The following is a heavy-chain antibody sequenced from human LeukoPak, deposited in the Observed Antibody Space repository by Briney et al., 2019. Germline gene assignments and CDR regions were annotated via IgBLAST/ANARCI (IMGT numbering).Heavy chain of an antibody. CDR1: GGSISSYY. CDR3: ARGSGSSLYYFDY. CDR2: IYYSGST. D-gene: IGHD1-26*01. J-gene: IGHJ4*02. Sequence: SGTLSLTCTVSGGSISSYYWSWIRQPPGKGLEWIGYIYYSGSTNYNPSLKSRVTISVDTSKNQFSLKLSSVTAADTAVYYCARGSGSSLYYFDYWGQGTQVTVSS. V-gene: IGHV4-59*01.